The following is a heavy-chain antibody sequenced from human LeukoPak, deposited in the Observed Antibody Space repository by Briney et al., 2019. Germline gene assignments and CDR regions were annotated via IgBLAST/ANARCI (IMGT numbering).Heavy chain of an antibody. V-gene: IGHV3-21*01. CDR2: ISSSSSYI. J-gene: IGHJ6*03. CDR3: ARALRFSYYYYMDV. CDR1: GFTFSSYS. D-gene: IGHD3-3*01. Sequence: GGSLRLSCAASGFTFSSYSMNWVRQAPGKGLEWVSSISSSSSYIYYADSVKGRFTISRDNAKNSLYLQMNSLRAEDTAVYYCARALRFSYYYYMDVWGKGTTVTVSS.